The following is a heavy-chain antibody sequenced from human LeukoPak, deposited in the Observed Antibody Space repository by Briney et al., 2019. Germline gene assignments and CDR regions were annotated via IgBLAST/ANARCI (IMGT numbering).Heavy chain of an antibody. CDR2: MNPNSGNT. V-gene: IGHV1-8*02. CDR1: GGTFSSYA. CDR3: ARGAYYYDSSCYPWVDAFDI. J-gene: IGHJ3*02. D-gene: IGHD3-22*01. Sequence: ASVKVSCKASGGTFSSYAINWVRQATGQGLEWMGWMNPNSGNTGYAQKFQGRVTMTRNTSMSTAYMELSSLRSEDTAVYYCARGAYYYDSSCYPWVDAFDIWGQGTMVTVSS.